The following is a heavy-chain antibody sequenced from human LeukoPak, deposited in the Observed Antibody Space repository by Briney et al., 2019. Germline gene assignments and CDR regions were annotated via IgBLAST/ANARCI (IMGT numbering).Heavy chain of an antibody. D-gene: IGHD6-6*01. CDR1: GFTFSSYG. J-gene: IGHJ4*02. CDR3: ARVSGSSSGCVDY. V-gene: IGHV3-33*01. Sequence: GRSLGLSCAASGFTFSSYGMHWVRQAPGKGLEWVAVIWYDGSNKYYADSVKGRFTISRDNSKNTLYLQMNSLRAEDTAVYYCARVSGSSSGCVDYWGQGTLVTVSP. CDR2: IWYDGSNK.